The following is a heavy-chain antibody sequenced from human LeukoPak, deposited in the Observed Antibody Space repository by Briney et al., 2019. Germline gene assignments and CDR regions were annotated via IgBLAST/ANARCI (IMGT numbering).Heavy chain of an antibody. Sequence: PGGSLRLSRAASVITFSSYAMSWVRQAPGKGLEWVSVISGSGGTTYYADSVKGRFTISRDNSKNTLYLQMSSLRAEDTAVYYCAKKAGSRTDQYPLDYWGQGTLVTVSS. CDR3: AKKAGSRTDQYPLDY. CDR1: VITFSSYA. V-gene: IGHV3-23*01. D-gene: IGHD2-15*01. CDR2: ISGSGGTT. J-gene: IGHJ4*02.